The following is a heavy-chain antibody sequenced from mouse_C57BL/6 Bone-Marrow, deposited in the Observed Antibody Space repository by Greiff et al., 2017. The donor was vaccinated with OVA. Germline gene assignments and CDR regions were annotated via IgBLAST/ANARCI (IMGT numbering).Heavy chain of an antibody. CDR3: AREEAWFAY. CDR1: GYTFTSYG. J-gene: IGHJ3*01. V-gene: IGHV1-81*01. Sequence: QVQLQQSGAELARPGASVKLSCKASGYTFTSYGISWVKQRTGQGLEWIGEIYPRSGNTYYNEKFKGKATLTADTSSSTAYMELRSLTSEDSAVYFCAREEAWFAYWGQGTLVTVSA. CDR2: IYPRSGNT.